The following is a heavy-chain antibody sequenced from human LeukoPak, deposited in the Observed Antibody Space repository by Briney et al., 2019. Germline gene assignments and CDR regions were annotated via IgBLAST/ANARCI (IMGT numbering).Heavy chain of an antibody. CDR3: AKERPQTTSFDY. Sequence: GGSLRLSCAASKFSFSTYPMNWVRQAPGKGLEWVSTISGSGGTTYYADSVKGRFTISRANSKITLYLQMPSLRAEDTAIYYCAKERPQTTSFDYWGQGNLVTVSS. V-gene: IGHV3-23*01. D-gene: IGHD2/OR15-2a*01. CDR1: KFSFSTYP. J-gene: IGHJ4*02. CDR2: ISGSGGTT.